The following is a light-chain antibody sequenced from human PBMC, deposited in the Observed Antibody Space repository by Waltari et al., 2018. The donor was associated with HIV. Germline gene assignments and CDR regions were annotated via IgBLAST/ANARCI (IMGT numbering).Light chain of an antibody. CDR2: EVS. CDR1: SRDVGGYNY. J-gene: IGLJ2*01. Sequence: QSALTQPASVSGSPGQSITLSCTGTSRDVGGYNYVPWYQQHPGKAPKLMIDEVSNRPSGVSNRFSGSKSGNTASLTISGLQAEDEADYYCSSYTSSSTRLFGGGTKLTVL. V-gene: IGLV2-14*01. CDR3: SSYTSSSTRL.